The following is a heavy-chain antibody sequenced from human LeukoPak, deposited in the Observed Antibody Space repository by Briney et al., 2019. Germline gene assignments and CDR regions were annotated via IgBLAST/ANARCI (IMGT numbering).Heavy chain of an antibody. CDR2: INHSGST. CDR1: GGSFSGYY. Sequence: SETLSLTCAVYGGSFSGYYWSWIRQPPGKGLEWIGEINHSGSTNYNPSLKSRVTISVDTSKNQFSLKLSSVTAADTAVYYCARCAFMITFGEALDYWGQGTLVTVSS. D-gene: IGHD3-16*01. V-gene: IGHV4-34*01. CDR3: ARCAFMITFGEALDY. J-gene: IGHJ4*02.